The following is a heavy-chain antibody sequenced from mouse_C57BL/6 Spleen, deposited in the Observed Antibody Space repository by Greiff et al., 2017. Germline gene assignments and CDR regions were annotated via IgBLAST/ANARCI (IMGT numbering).Heavy chain of an antibody. J-gene: IGHJ1*03. CDR1: GFTFSDYY. CDR3: ARDRGSYWYFDV. Sequence: EVKLVESEGGLVQPGSSMKLSCTASGFTFSDYYMAWVRQVPEKGLEWVANINYDGSSTYYLDSLKSRFIISRANAKNILYLQMSSLKSEDTATYYCARDRGSYWYFDVWGTGTTVTVSS. CDR2: INYDGSST. V-gene: IGHV5-16*01. D-gene: IGHD1-1*01.